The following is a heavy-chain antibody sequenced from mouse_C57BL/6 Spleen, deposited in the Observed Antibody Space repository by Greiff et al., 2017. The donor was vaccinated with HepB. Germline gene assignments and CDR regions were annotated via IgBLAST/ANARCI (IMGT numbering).Heavy chain of an antibody. J-gene: IGHJ2*01. CDR3: ARKDY. CDR1: GYTFTSYW. Sequence: VQLQQPGAELVKPGASVKLSCKASGYTFTSYWMQWVKQRPGQGLEWIGEIDPSDSYTNYNQKFKGKATLTVDTSSSTAYMQHSSLTSEDSAVYYCARKDYWGQGTTLTVSS. V-gene: IGHV1-50*01. CDR2: IDPSDSYT.